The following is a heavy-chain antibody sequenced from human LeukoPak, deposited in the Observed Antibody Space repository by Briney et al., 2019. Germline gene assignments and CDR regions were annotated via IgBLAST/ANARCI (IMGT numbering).Heavy chain of an antibody. CDR2: IYGSGGTT. Sequence: GGSLRLSCAASGFTFSTYAVSWVRQAPGKGLEWVSAIYGSGGTTYYADSVKGRFTISRDNSNNALYLQMNSLRAEDTAVYYCAKVQDYGDHDALDVWGQGTMVTVSS. J-gene: IGHJ3*01. CDR1: GFTFSTYA. V-gene: IGHV3-23*01. D-gene: IGHD4-17*01. CDR3: AKVQDYGDHDALDV.